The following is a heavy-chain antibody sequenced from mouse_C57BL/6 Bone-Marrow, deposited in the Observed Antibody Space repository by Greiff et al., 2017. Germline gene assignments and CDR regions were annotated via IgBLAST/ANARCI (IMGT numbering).Heavy chain of an antibody. V-gene: IGHV5-6*01. CDR2: ISSGGSYT. Sequence: EVQVVESGGDLVKPGGSLKLSCAASGFTFSSYGMSWVRQTPDKRLGWVANISSGGSYTYYPDSVQGRFTISRYNAKNTLYLQMSSLKSDDTAMYYCARRLGPHFDYWGQGTTLTVSS. CDR3: ARRLGPHFDY. J-gene: IGHJ2*01. CDR1: GFTFSSYG. D-gene: IGHD4-1*01.